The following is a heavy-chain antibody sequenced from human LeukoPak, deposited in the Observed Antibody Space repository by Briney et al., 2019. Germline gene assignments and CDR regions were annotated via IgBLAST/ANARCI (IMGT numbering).Heavy chain of an antibody. J-gene: IGHJ5*02. D-gene: IGHD6-13*01. V-gene: IGHV4-4*07. CDR1: GGSISSYY. Sequence: SETLSLTCTVSGGSISSYYWSWIRQPAGKGLEWIGRIYTSGSTNYNPSLKSRVTMSVDASKNQFSLKLSSVTAADTAVYYCARDNRRYSSSWYNWFDPWGQGTLVTASS. CDR2: IYTSGST. CDR3: ARDNRRYSSSWYNWFDP.